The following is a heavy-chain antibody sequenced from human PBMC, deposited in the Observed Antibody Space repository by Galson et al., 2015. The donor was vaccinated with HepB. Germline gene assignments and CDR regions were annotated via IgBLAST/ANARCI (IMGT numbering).Heavy chain of an antibody. CDR2: IYPGDSDT. CDR1: GYSFTTYW. CDR3: ARSHYDILTGYYLPFDY. D-gene: IGHD3-9*01. V-gene: IGHV5-51*01. Sequence: QSGAEVKKSGESLKISCKASGYSFTTYWIGWVRQMPGKGLEWMGIIYPGDSDTRYSPSFQGQVTFSADKSISTAYLQWRSLKASDTAMYYCARSHYDILTGYYLPFDYWGQGTLVTVSS. J-gene: IGHJ4*02.